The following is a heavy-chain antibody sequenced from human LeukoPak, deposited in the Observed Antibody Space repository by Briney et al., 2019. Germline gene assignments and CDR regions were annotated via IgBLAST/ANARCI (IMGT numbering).Heavy chain of an antibody. D-gene: IGHD5-18*01. J-gene: IGHJ4*02. CDR1: GFTFSSYS. CDR3: AKLGYSYDLDY. V-gene: IGHV3-48*04. CDR2: ISSSSSTI. Sequence: PGGSLRLSCAASGFTFSSYSMNWVRQAPGKGLEWVSYISSSSSTIYYADSVKGRFTISRDNTKNSLYLQINSLRAEDTAVYYCAKLGYSYDLDYWGQGTLVTVSS.